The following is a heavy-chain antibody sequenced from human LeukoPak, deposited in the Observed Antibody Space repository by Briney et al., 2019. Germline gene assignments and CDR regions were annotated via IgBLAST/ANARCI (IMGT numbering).Heavy chain of an antibody. Sequence: PGGSLRLSCAASGFTFSSYWMHWVRQAPGKGLVWVSRTNTDGSSTSYADSVKGRFTISRDNAKNTLYLQMNSLRAEDTAVYYCVRGLRATGGFDIWGQGTMVTVSS. CDR3: VRGLRATGGFDI. J-gene: IGHJ3*02. D-gene: IGHD2-8*02. CDR2: TNTDGSST. V-gene: IGHV3-74*01. CDR1: GFTFSSYW.